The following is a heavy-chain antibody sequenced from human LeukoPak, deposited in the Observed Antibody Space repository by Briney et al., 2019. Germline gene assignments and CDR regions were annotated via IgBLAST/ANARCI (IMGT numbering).Heavy chain of an antibody. V-gene: IGHV3-48*03. CDR1: GFTFSSYE. CDR2: ISSSGSTI. D-gene: IGHD3-22*01. CDR3: ARDLFYDSSGYYARGAFDI. Sequence: GGSLRLSCAASGFTFSSYEMNWVRQAPGKGLEWVSYISSSGSTIYYADSVKGRFTISRENAKHSLYLQMNSLRAEDTAVYYCARDLFYDSSGYYARGAFDIWGQGTMVTVSS. J-gene: IGHJ3*02.